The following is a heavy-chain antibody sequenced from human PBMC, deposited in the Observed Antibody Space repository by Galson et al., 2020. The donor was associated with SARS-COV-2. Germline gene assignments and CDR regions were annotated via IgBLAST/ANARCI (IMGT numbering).Heavy chain of an antibody. CDR1: GYSFTSYW. D-gene: IGHD4-17*01. J-gene: IGHJ4*02. Sequence: GESLKISCKGSGYSFTSYWIAWVRQMPGKGLEWMGIIYPGDSDARYSPSFQGQVTMSADKSISTAYLQWSSLKASDTAIYYCARHGDYGGLGYWGQGTLVTVSS. CDR2: IYPGDSDA. V-gene: IGHV5-51*01. CDR3: ARHGDYGGLGY.